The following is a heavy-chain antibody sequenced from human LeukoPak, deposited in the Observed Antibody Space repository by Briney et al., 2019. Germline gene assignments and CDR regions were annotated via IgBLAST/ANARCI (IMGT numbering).Heavy chain of an antibody. D-gene: IGHD6-19*01. CDR2: IYYSGST. J-gene: IGHJ4*02. CDR3: ARVLSGWSFDY. CDR1: GGSISSYY. Sequence: SETLSLTCTVSGGSISSYYWSWIRQPAGKGLEWIGYIYYSGSTYYNPSLKSRVTISVDTSKNQFSLKLSSVTAADTAVCYCARVLSGWSFDYWGQGTLVTVSS. V-gene: IGHV4-59*06.